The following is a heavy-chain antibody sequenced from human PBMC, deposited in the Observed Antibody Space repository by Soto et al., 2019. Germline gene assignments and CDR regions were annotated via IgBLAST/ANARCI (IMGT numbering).Heavy chain of an antibody. CDR2: SKNKGNNYFT. CDR3: VSRMSFRPY. J-gene: IGHJ4*02. V-gene: IGHV3-72*01. CDR1: GFTFSDHF. Sequence: EVQLVESGGGLVQPGGSLRLSCAVSGFTFSDHFMDWVRQAPGSGLEWVGRSKNKGNNYFTEYAVSVKGRFTISIDDSNNCMYLEMSSMKSEAIVLYYCVSRMSFRPYWGQGTLVTVSS. D-gene: IGHD3-10*01.